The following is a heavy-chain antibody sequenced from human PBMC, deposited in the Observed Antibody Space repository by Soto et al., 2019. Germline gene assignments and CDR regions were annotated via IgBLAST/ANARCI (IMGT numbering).Heavy chain of an antibody. Sequence: GGSLRLSCAASGFTFSNAWMSWFHQAPGKGLEWVGRIKSKTEAATRDFAAPVKGRFAISRDDSKNTVFLQMNSLKIEDSGVYYCASGTGKSDFDYWGLGTLVTVSS. CDR3: ASGTGKSDFDY. J-gene: IGHJ4*02. CDR2: IKSKTEAATR. D-gene: IGHD3-3*01. V-gene: IGHV3-15*01. CDR1: GFTFSNAW.